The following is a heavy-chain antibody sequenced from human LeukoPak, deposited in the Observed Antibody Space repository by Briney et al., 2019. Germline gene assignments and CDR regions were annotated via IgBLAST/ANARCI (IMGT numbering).Heavy chain of an antibody. V-gene: IGHV4-34*01. D-gene: IGHD3-3*01. CDR1: GGSFSGYY. J-gene: IGHJ5*02. CDR2: INHSGST. CDR3: ATQVERITIFGVASWFDP. Sequence: SETLSLTCAVYGGSFSGYYWSWIRQPPGKGLEWIGEINHSGSTNYNPSLKSRVTISVDTSKNQFSLKLSSVTAADTAVYYCATQVERITIFGVASWFDPWGQGTLVTVSS.